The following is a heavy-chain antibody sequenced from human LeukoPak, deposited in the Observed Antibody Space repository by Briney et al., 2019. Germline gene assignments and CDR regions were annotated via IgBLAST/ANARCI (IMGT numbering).Heavy chain of an antibody. Sequence: PGGSLRLSCAVSGFTFSSYWMHWVRQAPGKGLVWVSRIDRDGSRINYADSVKGRFNISRDNGKNTLFLQMNSLRAEDAAVYYCVRGNDYGGPHYWGQGTLVTVSS. CDR1: GFTFSSYW. CDR2: IDRDGSRI. CDR3: VRGNDYGGPHY. J-gene: IGHJ4*02. D-gene: IGHD4-23*01. V-gene: IGHV3-74*01.